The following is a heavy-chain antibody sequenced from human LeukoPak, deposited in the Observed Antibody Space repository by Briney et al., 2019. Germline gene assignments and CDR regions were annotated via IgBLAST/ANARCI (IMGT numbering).Heavy chain of an antibody. V-gene: IGHV4-38-2*01. J-gene: IGHJ2*01. Sequence: PSETLSLTCDVSGYSISSGYFWGWIRQPPGKGLEWIGSIYHVGNTYQHPSLKSRVTISRDTSKTQFSLKLTSVTTADTAVYHCARSPRWFFDLWGRGTLVTVSS. CDR1: GYSISSGYF. CDR2: IYHVGNT. CDR3: ARSPRWFFDL.